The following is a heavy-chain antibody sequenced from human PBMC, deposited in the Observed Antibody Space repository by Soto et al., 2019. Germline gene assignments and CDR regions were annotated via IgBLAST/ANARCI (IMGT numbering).Heavy chain of an antibody. D-gene: IGHD6-19*01. CDR1: GYTFTGYY. V-gene: IGHV1-2*02. J-gene: IGHJ6*02. CDR3: AREVQWLVRYYYYGMDV. Sequence: GASVKVSCKASGYTFTGYYMHWVRQAPGQGLEWMGWINPNSGGTNYAQKFQGRVTMTRDTSISTAYMELSRLRSDDTAVYYCAREVQWLVRYYYYGMDVWRQGTTVTVSS. CDR2: INPNSGGT.